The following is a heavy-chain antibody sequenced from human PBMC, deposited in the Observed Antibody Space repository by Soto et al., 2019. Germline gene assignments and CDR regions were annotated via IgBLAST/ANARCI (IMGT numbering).Heavy chain of an antibody. D-gene: IGHD3-16*01. V-gene: IGHV3-74*01. Sequence: EVQLVDSGGGLVQRGGSLRLSCVASGFTISNYWMNWVRQAPGKGLVWVSRINTDGSSTNYADSVKGRFTISRDNAENTLYLQMNSLRAEDTAIYYCVRSLGDRGPWGQGTLVTVSS. CDR2: INTDGSST. J-gene: IGHJ5*02. CDR1: GFTISNYW. CDR3: VRSLGDRGP.